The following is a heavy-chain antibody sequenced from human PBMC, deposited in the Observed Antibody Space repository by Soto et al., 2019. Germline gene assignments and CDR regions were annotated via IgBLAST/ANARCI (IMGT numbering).Heavy chain of an antibody. Sequence: QVQLVQSGAEVKKPGSSGKVSCKASGGTFSSYAISWVRQAPGQGLEWMGGIIPIFGTANYAQKFQGRVTITADESTSTAYMELSSLRSEDTAVYYCARAEMAQQLTKWAFDIWGQGTMVTVSS. CDR1: GGTFSSYA. CDR3: ARAEMAQQLTKWAFDI. D-gene: IGHD1-1*01. V-gene: IGHV1-69*01. J-gene: IGHJ3*02. CDR2: IIPIFGTA.